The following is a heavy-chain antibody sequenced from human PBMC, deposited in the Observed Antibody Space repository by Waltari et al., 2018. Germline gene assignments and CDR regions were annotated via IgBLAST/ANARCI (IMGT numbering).Heavy chain of an antibody. CDR3: VRGGSTPMIIAY. CDR2: ISHSGRT. CDR1: GGSLNNRY. J-gene: IGHJ4*02. V-gene: IGHV4-34*01. Sequence: QVRLDQWGAGLLKPSETLSLTCAVYGGSLNNRYWGWIRQSPGKGLEWLGEISHSGRTHYNPSLKSRVIISVDTSKSQFSLILTSVNAADTAVYYCVRGGSTPMIIAYWGQGTQVTVSS. D-gene: IGHD3-16*01.